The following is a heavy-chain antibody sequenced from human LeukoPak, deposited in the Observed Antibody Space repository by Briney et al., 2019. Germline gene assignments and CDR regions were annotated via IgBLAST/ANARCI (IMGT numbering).Heavy chain of an antibody. CDR3: VRDYFCSGGTCDDCFDP. CDR1: GYTFTNYG. Sequence: ASVKLSCKASGYTFTNYGISWVRQAPGQGLEWMAWISTYDHDTNYAQKVRGRVTMTTDTSTSTAYMELRSLGSDDTAVYYCVRDYFCSGGTCDDCFDPWGQGTLVTVSS. D-gene: IGHD2-15*01. J-gene: IGHJ5*02. CDR2: ISTYDHDT. V-gene: IGHV1-18*01.